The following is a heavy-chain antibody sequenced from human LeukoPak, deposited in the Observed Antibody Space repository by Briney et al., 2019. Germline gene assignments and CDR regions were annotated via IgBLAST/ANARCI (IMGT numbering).Heavy chain of an antibody. CDR1: GFSFSTFA. J-gene: IGHJ4*02. Sequence: GGSLRLSCAASGFSFSTFAMNWVRQAPGKGLGWVSGISGSGSTTYYADSVKGRLTISRDNSNNTLFLQMDRLKGEDTAVYFCAKERDETGYFNAPFDQWGQGTLVTVSS. V-gene: IGHV3-23*01. CDR2: ISGSGSTT. CDR3: AKERDETGYFNAPFDQ. D-gene: IGHD3-9*01.